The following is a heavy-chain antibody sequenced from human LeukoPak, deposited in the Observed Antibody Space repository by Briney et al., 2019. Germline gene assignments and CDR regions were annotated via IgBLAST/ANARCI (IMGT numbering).Heavy chain of an antibody. V-gene: IGHV3-9*01. J-gene: IGHJ4*02. D-gene: IGHD1-26*01. CDR3: AKARKKWELLYYFDY. CDR2: ISWNSGSI. CDR1: GFTFHDYA. Sequence: GGSLRLSCAASGFTFHDYAMHWVRHAPGKGLEWVSGISWNSGSIGYADSVKGRFTISRDNDKNSLYLQMNSLRAEDTALYYCAKARKKWELLYYFDYWGQGTLVTVSS.